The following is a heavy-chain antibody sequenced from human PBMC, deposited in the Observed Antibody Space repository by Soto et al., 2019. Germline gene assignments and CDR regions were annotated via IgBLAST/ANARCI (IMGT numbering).Heavy chain of an antibody. CDR2: IIPIFVTS. V-gene: IGHV1-69*01. J-gene: IGHJ3*01. D-gene: IGHD3-22*01. CDR1: GGPFSNYA. CDR3: SRGLGPPDRRGYAFDP. Sequence: QVQLVQSGAEVKKPGSSVRVSCKSSGGPFSNYAISWVRQAPGQGLEWMGAIIPIFVTSDYPQKFQDRVPITTGESTGPAYLELRRRRSEDTAGYYFSRGLGPPDRRGYAFDPWGQGTMVTVSS.